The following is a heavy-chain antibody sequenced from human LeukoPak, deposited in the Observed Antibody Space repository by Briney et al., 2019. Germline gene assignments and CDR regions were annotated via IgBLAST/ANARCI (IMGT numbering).Heavy chain of an antibody. CDR1: GGSISSYY. CDR3: ARAITMVRGANLNWFDP. D-gene: IGHD3-10*01. CDR2: IYYSGST. V-gene: IGHV4-59*08. Sequence: PSETLSLTCTVSGGSISSYYWSWIRQPPGKGLEWIGYIYYSGSTNYNPSLKSRVTTSVDTSKNQFSLKLSSVTAADTAVYYCARAITMVRGANLNWFDPWGQGTLVTVSS. J-gene: IGHJ5*02.